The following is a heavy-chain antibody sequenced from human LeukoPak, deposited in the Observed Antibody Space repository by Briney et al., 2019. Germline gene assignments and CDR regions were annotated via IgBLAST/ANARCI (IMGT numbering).Heavy chain of an antibody. D-gene: IGHD1-26*01. CDR3: ARHHSGSYYYDWYFDL. V-gene: IGHV5-51*01. J-gene: IGHJ2*01. CDR1: GYRFTSYW. CDR2: IYPGDSDT. Sequence: GESLKISCKGSGYRFTSYWIGWVRQMPGKGLEWMGIIYPGDSDTRYSPSFQGQVTISADKSINTAYLQWSSLKASDTAMYYCARHHSGSYYYDWYFDLWGRGTLVTVSS.